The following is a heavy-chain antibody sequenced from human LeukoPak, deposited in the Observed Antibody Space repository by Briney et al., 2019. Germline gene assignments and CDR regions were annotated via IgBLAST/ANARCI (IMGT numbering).Heavy chain of an antibody. CDR3: AREAGHGMDV. V-gene: IGHV3-23*01. Sequence: GGSLRLSCVVSGITLANYGMSWVRQAPGKGLEWVAGVSGSGGSTNYADSVKGRFTISRDNTRESLFLQMNSLRAGDTAVYYCAREAGHGMDVWGQGTTVTVSS. J-gene: IGHJ6*02. D-gene: IGHD6-19*01. CDR2: VSGSGGST. CDR1: GITLANYG.